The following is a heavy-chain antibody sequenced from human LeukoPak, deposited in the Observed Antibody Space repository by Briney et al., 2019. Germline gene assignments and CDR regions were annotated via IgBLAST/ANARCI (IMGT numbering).Heavy chain of an antibody. CDR2: INPNSGGT. J-gene: IGHJ5*02. V-gene: IGHV1-2*02. Sequence: ASVKVSCKASGYTFTGYYMHWVRQAPGQGLEWMGWINPNSGGTNYAQKFQGRVTMTRDTSISTAYMELSRLRSDDTAVYYCERGNYGFGTRGHWFDPWGQGTLVTVSS. CDR3: ERGNYGFGTRGHWFDP. D-gene: IGHD3-10*01. CDR1: GYTFTGYY.